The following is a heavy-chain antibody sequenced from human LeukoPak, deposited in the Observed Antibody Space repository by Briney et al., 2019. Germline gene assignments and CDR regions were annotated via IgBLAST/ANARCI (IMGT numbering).Heavy chain of an antibody. J-gene: IGHJ4*02. Sequence: PGGSLRLSCAASGFTFRSYAMNWVRQAPGKGLEWVSAISGSGSATYYADSVKGRFTISRDNSKNTLYLQMNSLRAEDTAVYYCAKGGTAYYFDYWGQGTLVTVSS. CDR2: ISGSGSAT. D-gene: IGHD2-21*02. V-gene: IGHV3-23*01. CDR1: GFTFRSYA. CDR3: AKGGTAYYFDY.